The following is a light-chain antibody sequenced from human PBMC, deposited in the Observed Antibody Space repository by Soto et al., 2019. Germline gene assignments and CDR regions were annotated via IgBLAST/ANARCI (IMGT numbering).Light chain of an antibody. Sequence: QSALTQPASVSGSPGQSIAISCTGTSSDVGAYNYVSWYQQHPGKAPKLMIYDVSNRPSGVSNRFSGSKSGNTASLTISGLQAEDEADYNCTSYTTSGNYVFGTGTQLTVL. CDR2: DVS. CDR1: SSDVGAYNY. CDR3: TSYTTSGNYV. J-gene: IGLJ1*01. V-gene: IGLV2-14*01.